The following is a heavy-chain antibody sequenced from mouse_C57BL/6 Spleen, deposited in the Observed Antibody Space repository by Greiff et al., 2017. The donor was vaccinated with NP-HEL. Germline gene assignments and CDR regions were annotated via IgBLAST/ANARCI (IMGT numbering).Heavy chain of an antibody. CDR3: ATQGRQGY. J-gene: IGHJ2*01. Sequence: EVQLQQSGPELVKPGASVKISCKASGYTFTDYYMNWVKQSHGKSLEWIGDINPNNGGTSYNQKFKGKATLTVDKSSSTAYMELRSLTSEDSAVYYCATQGRQGYWGQGTTLTVSS. V-gene: IGHV1-26*01. D-gene: IGHD3-2*02. CDR2: INPNNGGT. CDR1: GYTFTDYY.